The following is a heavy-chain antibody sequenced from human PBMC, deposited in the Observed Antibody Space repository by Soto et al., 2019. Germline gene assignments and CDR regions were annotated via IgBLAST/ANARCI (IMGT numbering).Heavy chain of an antibody. D-gene: IGHD6-19*01. CDR1: GFTFSTYS. CDR2: ISSGSNTI. Sequence: GGSLRLSCAASGFTFSTYSVNWVRQAPGKGLEWLSYISSGSNTIFYADSVKGRFTISRDNAKNSLYLQMNSLRAEDTAVYYCARDPYTSGWYGSSFDYWGQGTLVTVSS. V-gene: IGHV3-48*01. J-gene: IGHJ4*02. CDR3: ARDPYTSGWYGSSFDY.